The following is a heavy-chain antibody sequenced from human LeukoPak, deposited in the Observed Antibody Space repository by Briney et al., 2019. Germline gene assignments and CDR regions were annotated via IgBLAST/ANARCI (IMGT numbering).Heavy chain of an antibody. CDR3: ARDTGGYFDY. J-gene: IGHJ4*02. V-gene: IGHV4-31*03. CDR1: GGSISSSDYY. D-gene: IGHD3-10*01. Sequence: SQTLSLTCTVSGGSISSSDYYWTWTRHHPGKGLEWIGYIYYSGSTYYNPSLKSRLSISVDTSKNQFSLKLSSVTAADTALYYCARDTGGYFDYWGQGTLVTVSS. CDR2: IYYSGST.